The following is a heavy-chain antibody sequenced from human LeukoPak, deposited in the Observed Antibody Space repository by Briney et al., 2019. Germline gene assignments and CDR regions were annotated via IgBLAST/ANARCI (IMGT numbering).Heavy chain of an antibody. CDR1: GGSISSSSYY. J-gene: IGHJ4*02. D-gene: IGHD5-24*01. Sequence: SETLSLTCTVSGGSISSSSYYWGWIRQPPGKGLEWIGSIYYSGSTYYNPSLKSRVTISVDTSKNQFSLKLSSVTAADTAVYYCARDADGYTPGEWGQGTLVTVSS. V-gene: IGHV4-39*07. CDR3: ARDADGYTPGE. CDR2: IYYSGST.